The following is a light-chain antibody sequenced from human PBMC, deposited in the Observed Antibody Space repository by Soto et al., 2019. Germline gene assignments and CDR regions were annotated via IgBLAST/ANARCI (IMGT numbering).Light chain of an antibody. V-gene: IGKV1-12*01. CDR2: AAS. Sequence: DIQTTQSPSSLSAVVVDRVTITCRASRGIGDRLAWFQQKPGKAPQFLIQAASNLQSGVPSRFSGSGSGTEFILSINSLQPEDIATYYCLQVSSFPRTFGQGTKVDIK. CDR3: LQVSSFPRT. CDR1: RGIGDR. J-gene: IGKJ1*01.